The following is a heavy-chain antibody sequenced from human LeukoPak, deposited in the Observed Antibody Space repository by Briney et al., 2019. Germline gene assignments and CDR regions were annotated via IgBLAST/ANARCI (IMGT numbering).Heavy chain of an antibody. D-gene: IGHD3/OR15-3a*01. J-gene: IGHJ4*02. CDR3: AREAYVDYYFDY. Sequence: PGGSLRLSCAASGFTFSSYAMHWVRQAPGKGLEWVAVISYDGSNKYYADSVKGRFTISRDNSKNTLYLQMNSLRAEDTAVYYCAREAYVDYYFDYWGQGTLVTVSS. CDR2: ISYDGSNK. CDR1: GFTFSSYA. V-gene: IGHV3-30*04.